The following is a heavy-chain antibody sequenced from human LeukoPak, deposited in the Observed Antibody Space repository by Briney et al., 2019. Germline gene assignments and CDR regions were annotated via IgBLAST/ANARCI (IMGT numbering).Heavy chain of an antibody. J-gene: IGHJ4*02. CDR2: ISGSGGST. V-gene: IGHV3-23*01. D-gene: IGHD5-18*01. CDR1: GFTFSSYA. CDR3: AKATLGYSYGYSDY. Sequence: GGSLRLSCAASGFTFSSYAMSWVRQAPGKGLEWVSAISGSGGSTYYADSVKGRFTISRDNSKNTLYLQMNSLRAEDTAVYYCAKATLGYSYGYSDYWGQGTLVTVSS.